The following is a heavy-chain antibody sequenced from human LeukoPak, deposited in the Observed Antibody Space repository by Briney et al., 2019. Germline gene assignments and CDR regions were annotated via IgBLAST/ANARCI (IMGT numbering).Heavy chain of an antibody. Sequence: GGSLRLSCVASGFTFSIFDMNWVRQAPGKGLEWVSYITTRTSYYADSVRGRFTISRDNAKNSLYLQMNSLRAEDTAVYYCARDRISEANWFVPWGQGTLVTVSS. J-gene: IGHJ5*02. CDR3: ARDRISEANWFVP. CDR2: ITTRTS. D-gene: IGHD2-21*01. V-gene: IGHV3-48*04. CDR1: GFTFSIFD.